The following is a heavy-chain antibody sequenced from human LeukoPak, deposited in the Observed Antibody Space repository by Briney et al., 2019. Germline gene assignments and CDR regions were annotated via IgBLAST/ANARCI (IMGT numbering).Heavy chain of an antibody. CDR3: ARDQRVTGRPDIDY. V-gene: IGHV3-74*03. D-gene: IGHD6-6*01. CDR2: ISSDGSST. J-gene: IGHJ4*02. Sequence: GGPLRLSCAASGFTFRNHWMHWVRQTPGKGLVWVSRISSDGSSTTYADSAKGRFTISRDNAKNTLYLQMNNLRAEDTAMYYCARDQRVTGRPDIDYWGQGTLVIVSS. CDR1: GFTFRNHW.